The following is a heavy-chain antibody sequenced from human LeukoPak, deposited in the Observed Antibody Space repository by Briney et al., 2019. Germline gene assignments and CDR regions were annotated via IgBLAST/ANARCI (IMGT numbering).Heavy chain of an antibody. V-gene: IGHV1-18*01. D-gene: IGHD3-10*01. CDR3: ARVNTMVRDTDY. CDR2: ISAYDGNT. Sequence: ASVKVSCKASGYTFTSYGISWVRQAPGQGLEWMGWISAYDGNTNYVQKLQGRVTMTTDTSTSTAYMELRSLRSDDTAVYYCARVNTMVRDTDYWGQGTLVTVSS. CDR1: GYTFTSYG. J-gene: IGHJ4*02.